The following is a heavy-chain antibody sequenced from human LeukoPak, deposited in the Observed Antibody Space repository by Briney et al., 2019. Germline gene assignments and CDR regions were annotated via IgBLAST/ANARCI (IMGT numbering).Heavy chain of an antibody. CDR1: GYTFTSYD. V-gene: IGHV1-2*02. D-gene: IGHD6-13*01. J-gene: IGHJ5*02. CDR2: INPNSGRT. Sequence: ASVKVSCKASGYTFTSYDTNWVRQATGQGLEWMGWINPNSGRTNYAQNFQGRVTMTRDPSISTAYMELSGLTSNDTAVYYCARTREYSSSWYFPPFDPWGQGTLVTVSS. CDR3: ARTREYSSSWYFPPFDP.